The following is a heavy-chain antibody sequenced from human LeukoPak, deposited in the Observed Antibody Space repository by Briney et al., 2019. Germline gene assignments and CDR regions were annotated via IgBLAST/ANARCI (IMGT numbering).Heavy chain of an antibody. J-gene: IGHJ6*03. CDR3: ARTFRWSGHYTAYYYYYMDV. CDR2: INHSGST. Sequence: SETLSLTCAVYGGSFSGYYWSWIRQPPGKGLEWIGEINHSGSTNYNPSLKSRVTISVDTSKNQFSLKLSSVTAADTAVYYCARTFRWSGHYTAYYYYYMDVWGKGTTVTVSS. V-gene: IGHV4-34*01. D-gene: IGHD3-3*01. CDR1: GGSFSGYY.